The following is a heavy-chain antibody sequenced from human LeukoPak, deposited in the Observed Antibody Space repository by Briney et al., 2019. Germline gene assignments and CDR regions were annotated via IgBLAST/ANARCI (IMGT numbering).Heavy chain of an antibody. Sequence: SETLSLTCAVCGESFSGYYWSWIRQPPGKGLEWIGEINDSGSANYKSPLSSRATISVDTSKNQFSLKLSSVTAADTAVYYCARVVGRYYKIDYWGQGTLVTVSS. V-gene: IGHV4-34*01. CDR2: INDSGSA. CDR3: ARVVGRYYKIDY. J-gene: IGHJ4*02. D-gene: IGHD1-26*01. CDR1: GESFSGYY.